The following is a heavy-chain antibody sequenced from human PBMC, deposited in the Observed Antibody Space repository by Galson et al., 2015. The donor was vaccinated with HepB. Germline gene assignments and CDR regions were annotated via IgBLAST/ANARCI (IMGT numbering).Heavy chain of an antibody. CDR1: GGTFSSYT. V-gene: IGHV1-69*02. Sequence: SVKVSCKASGGTFSSYTISWVRQAPGQGLEWMGRIIPILGIANYAQKFQGRVTITADKSTSTAYMELSSLRSEDTAVYYCARGSSHSSGQELDYWGQGTLVTVSS. J-gene: IGHJ4*02. CDR2: IIPILGIA. CDR3: ARGSSHSSGQELDY. D-gene: IGHD6-19*01.